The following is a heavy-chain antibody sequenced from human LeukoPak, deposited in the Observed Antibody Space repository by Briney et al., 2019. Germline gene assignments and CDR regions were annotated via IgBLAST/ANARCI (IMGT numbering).Heavy chain of an antibody. D-gene: IGHD3-10*01. V-gene: IGHV3-73*01. CDR3: TRTGSLLWFGEEGNWFDP. CDR2: IRSKANSYAT. CDR1: GFTFSSYS. J-gene: IGHJ5*02. Sequence: GGSLRLSCAASGFTFSSYSMNWVRQASGKGLEWVGRIRSKANSYATAYAASVKGRFTISRDDSKNTAYLQMNSLKTEDTAVYYCTRTGSLLWFGEEGNWFDPWGQGTLVTVSS.